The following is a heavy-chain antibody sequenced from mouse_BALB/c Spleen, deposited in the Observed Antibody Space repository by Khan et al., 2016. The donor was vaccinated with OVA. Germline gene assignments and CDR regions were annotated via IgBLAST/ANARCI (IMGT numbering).Heavy chain of an antibody. V-gene: IGHV3-2*02. CDR2: INYSGDT. J-gene: IGHJ3*01. D-gene: IGHD2-4*01. CDR1: GYSITSEYA. Sequence: EVQLQESGPGLVKPSQSLSLTCTVTGYSITSEYAWNWIRQFPGNKLEWMGYINYSGDTRSNPSLKSRTSITRDTSKNTFFLQLNSVTTEDSAIYYVARKDYVDYDPFAYWGQGTLVTVSA. CDR3: ARKDYVDYDPFAY.